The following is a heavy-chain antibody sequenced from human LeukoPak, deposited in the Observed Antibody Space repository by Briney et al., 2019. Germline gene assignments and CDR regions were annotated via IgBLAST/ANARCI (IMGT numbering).Heavy chain of an antibody. V-gene: IGHV4-38-2*02. CDR1: GYSISSGYY. J-gene: IGHJ4*02. D-gene: IGHD6-6*01. CDR3: ASLRGLYSSSPIDY. CDR2: IYHSGST. Sequence: SETLSLTCTVSGYSISSGYYWGWIRPPPGKGLEWIGSIYHSGSTYYNPSLKSRVTISVDTSKNQFSLKLSSVTAADTAVYYCASLRGLYSSSPIDYWGQGTLVTVSS.